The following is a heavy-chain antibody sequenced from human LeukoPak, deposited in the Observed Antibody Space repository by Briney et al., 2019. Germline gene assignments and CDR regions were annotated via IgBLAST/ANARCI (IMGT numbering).Heavy chain of an antibody. V-gene: IGHV3-30*04. CDR2: ISYDGSDE. Sequence: GGSLRLSCAASGFTFSTYSIHWVRQAPGKGLEWVGVISYDGSDEYYTDSVKGRFTISRDSSKNTVYLQMNSLRADDTAVYYCARDFTPEWFDIHWGQGTLVTVS. CDR3: ARDFTPEWFDIH. D-gene: IGHD3-3*01. J-gene: IGHJ4*02. CDR1: GFTFSTYS.